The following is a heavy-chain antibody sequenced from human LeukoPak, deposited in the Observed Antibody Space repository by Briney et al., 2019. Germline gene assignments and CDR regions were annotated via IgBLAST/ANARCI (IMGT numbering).Heavy chain of an antibody. CDR2: ISSSGSTI. V-gene: IGHV3-11*04. CDR3: ASQVAYCGGDCYPPNPLFDY. Sequence: GGSLRLSCAASGFTLSDYYMSWIRQAPGKGLEWVSYISSSGSTIYYADSVKGRFTISRDNAKNSLYLQMNSLRAEDTAVYYCASQVAYCGGDCYPPNPLFDYWGQGTLVTVSS. CDR1: GFTLSDYY. D-gene: IGHD2-21*02. J-gene: IGHJ4*02.